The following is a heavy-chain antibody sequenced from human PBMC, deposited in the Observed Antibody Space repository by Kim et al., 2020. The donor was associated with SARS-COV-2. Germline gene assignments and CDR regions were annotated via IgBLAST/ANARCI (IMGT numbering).Heavy chain of an antibody. CDR1: GFIFNNYW. V-gene: IGHV3-7*03. CDR3: ARDRFSGRYGLFDY. D-gene: IGHD1-26*01. CDR2: INKDGGEK. J-gene: IGHJ4*02. Sequence: GGSLRLSCAASGFIFNNYWMTWVRQAPGKGLEWVANINKDGGEKYYVDSVKGRFTISRDNAKNSLYLQMNSLRAEDTAVYYCARDRFSGRYGLFDYWGQGTLVTVSS.